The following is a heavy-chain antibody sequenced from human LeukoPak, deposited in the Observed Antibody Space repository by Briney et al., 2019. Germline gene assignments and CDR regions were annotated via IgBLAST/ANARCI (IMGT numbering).Heavy chain of an antibody. D-gene: IGHD3-22*01. CDR3: AKDGVSSIKYYYDSSRYYYDK. J-gene: IGHJ4*02. V-gene: IGHV3-23*01. CDR1: GFTFSSYA. Sequence: GGSLRLSCAASGFTFSSYAMSWVRQAPGKGLEWVSATSGSGGSTYYADSVKGRFTISRDKSKNTLCLQMNSLRAEDTAVYYCAKDGVSSIKYYYDSSRYYYDKGGQGTLVTVSS. CDR2: TSGSGGST.